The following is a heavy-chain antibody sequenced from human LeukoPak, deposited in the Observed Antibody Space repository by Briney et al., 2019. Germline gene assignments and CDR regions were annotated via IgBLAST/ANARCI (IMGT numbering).Heavy chain of an antibody. CDR3: ARVGGYPLGAFDI. D-gene: IGHD3-22*01. J-gene: IGHJ3*02. Sequence: SETLSLTCTVSGGPISSSSHYWSWIRQPAGKGLEWIGRIYISGSTNYNPSLKSRVTMSVDTSKNQFSLKLSSVTAADTAVYYCARVGGYPLGAFDIWGQGTVVTVPS. V-gene: IGHV4-61*02. CDR1: GGPISSSSHY. CDR2: IYISGST.